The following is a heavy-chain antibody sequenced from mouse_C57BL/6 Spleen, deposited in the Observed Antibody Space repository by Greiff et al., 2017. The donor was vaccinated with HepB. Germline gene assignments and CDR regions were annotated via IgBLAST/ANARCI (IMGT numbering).Heavy chain of an antibody. CDR2: INPSTGGT. CDR1: GYSFTGYY. Sequence: EVQLQQSGPELVKPGASVKISCKASGYSFTGYYMNWVKQSPEKSLEWIGEINPSTGGTTYNQKFKAKATLTVDKSSSTAYMQLKSLTSEDSAVYYCATEYSFAYWGQGTLVTVSA. V-gene: IGHV1-42*01. CDR3: ATEYSFAY. J-gene: IGHJ3*01. D-gene: IGHD5-2*01.